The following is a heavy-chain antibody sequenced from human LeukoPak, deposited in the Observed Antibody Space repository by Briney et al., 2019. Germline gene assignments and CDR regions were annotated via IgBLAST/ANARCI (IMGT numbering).Heavy chain of an antibody. V-gene: IGHV7-4-1*02. CDR3: ARDGARLDI. D-gene: IGHD4/OR15-4a*01. J-gene: IGHJ3*02. Sequence: ASVKVSCKASGYTFTNYAINWVRQAPGQGREWMGWITTDTGNPTYAQGFTGRFVFSLDTSVTTAYLQITSLKAEDTAVYYCARDGARLDIWGQGTMVSVSS. CDR2: ITTDTGNP. CDR1: GYTFTNYA.